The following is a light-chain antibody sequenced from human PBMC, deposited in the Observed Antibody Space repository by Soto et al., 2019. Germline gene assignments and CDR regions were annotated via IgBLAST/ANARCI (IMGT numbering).Light chain of an antibody. CDR3: HHYGSSPPFT. J-gene: IGKJ3*01. Sequence: EIVMTQSPATLSVSPGERATLSCRASQSVSSNLAWYQQKPGRAPRLLIYGASSRAAGIPDRFSGSGSGTDFTLTISRLEPEDFAVYYCHHYGSSPPFTFGPGTKVDIK. CDR1: QSVSSN. CDR2: GAS. V-gene: IGKV3-20*01.